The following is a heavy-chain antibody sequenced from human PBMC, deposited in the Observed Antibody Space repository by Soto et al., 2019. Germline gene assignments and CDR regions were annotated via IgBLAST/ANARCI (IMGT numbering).Heavy chain of an antibody. J-gene: IGHJ6*02. V-gene: IGHV1-46*01. CDR3: ARDSFSGYPSYYGIDV. D-gene: IGHD5-12*01. CDR2: INPSGGST. CDR1: GYTFTSYY. Sequence: QVQLVQSGAEVKKPGASVKVSCKASGYTFTSYYMHWVRQAPGQGLEWMGIINPSGGSTSYAQKFQGRVTMTRDTSTSTVYMELSSLRSEDTAVYYCARDSFSGYPSYYGIDVWGQGTTVTVSS.